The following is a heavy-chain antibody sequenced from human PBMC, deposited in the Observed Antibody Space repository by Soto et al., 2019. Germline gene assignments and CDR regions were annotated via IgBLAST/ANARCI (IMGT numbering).Heavy chain of an antibody. V-gene: IGHV4-34*01. J-gene: IGHJ4*02. D-gene: IGHD2-15*01. Sequence: SETVSLTCAVYGGSFSGYYWSWIRQPPGKGLEWIGEINHSGSTNYNPSLKSRVTISVDTSKNQFSLKLSSVTAADTAVYYCARARYIVVVVAAKPFDYWGQGTLVTVSA. CDR2: INHSGST. CDR3: ARARYIVVVVAAKPFDY. CDR1: GGSFSGYY.